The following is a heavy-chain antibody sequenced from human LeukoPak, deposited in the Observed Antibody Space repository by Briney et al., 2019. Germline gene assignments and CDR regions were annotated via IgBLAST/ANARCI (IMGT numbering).Heavy chain of an antibody. CDR1: GGSISSYY. J-gene: IGHJ4*01. Sequence: AETLSLTCTVSGGSISSYYGSWSRKPPGKVVEWSGYIYYGWATNYNPSFKSRVTILVDTSKNQSSLTLTSVTAAPPAVYYCARRGIAAAGYDYWGPRTLVTVSS. CDR3: ARRGIAAAGYDY. CDR2: IYYGWAT. V-gene: IGHV4-59*08. D-gene: IGHD6-13*01.